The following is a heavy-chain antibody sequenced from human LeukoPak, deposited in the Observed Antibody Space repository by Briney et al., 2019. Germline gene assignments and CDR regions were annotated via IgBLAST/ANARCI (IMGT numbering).Heavy chain of an antibody. J-gene: IGHJ4*02. CDR1: GFTVSSNY. CDR2: IYSGGST. CDR3: AKDLYYYGSGSGFDY. D-gene: IGHD3-10*01. Sequence: PGGSLRLSCAASGFTVSSNYMSWVRQAPGKGLEWVSVIYSGGSTYYADSVKGRFTISRDNSKSTLYIQMNSLRAEDTAVYYCAKDLYYYGSGSGFDYWGQGTLVTVSS. V-gene: IGHV3-53*01.